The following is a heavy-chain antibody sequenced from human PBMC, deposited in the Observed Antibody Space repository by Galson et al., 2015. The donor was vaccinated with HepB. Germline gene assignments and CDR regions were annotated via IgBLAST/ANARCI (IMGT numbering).Heavy chain of an antibody. J-gene: IGHJ4*02. D-gene: IGHD2-2*01. V-gene: IGHV3-23*01. Sequence: SLRLSCAASGFTFSSYAMSWVRQAPGKGLEWVSAISGSGGSTYYADSVKGRFTISRDNAKNSLYLQMNSLRAEDTAVYYCARDLHCSSTSCLGLDYWGQGTLVTVSS. CDR1: GFTFSSYA. CDR2: ISGSGGST. CDR3: ARDLHCSSTSCLGLDY.